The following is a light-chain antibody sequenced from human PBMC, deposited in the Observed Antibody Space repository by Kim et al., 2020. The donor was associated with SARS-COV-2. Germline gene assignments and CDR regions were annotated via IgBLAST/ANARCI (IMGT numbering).Light chain of an antibody. V-gene: IGKV1-39*01. CDR2: AAS. J-gene: IGKJ1*01. Sequence: SSRSASVGDRVTITCRASQSISSYLNWYQQKPGKAPKLLIYAASSLQSGVPSRFSGSGYGTDFTLTISSLRPEDFASYYCQQSWTFGQGTKVDIK. CDR1: QSISSY. CDR3: QQSWT.